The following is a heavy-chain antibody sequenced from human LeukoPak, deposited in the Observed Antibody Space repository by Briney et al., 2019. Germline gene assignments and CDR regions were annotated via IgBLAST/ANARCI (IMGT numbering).Heavy chain of an antibody. CDR2: ISGSGDST. D-gene: IGHD6-19*01. CDR1: GFTFSNYA. V-gene: IGHV3-23*01. Sequence: GGSLRLSCAASGFTFSNYAMSWVREAPGKGLEWVSGISGSGDSTYYADSVKGRFTISRDNSKNTLYLQMNNLRAEDTAVYYCAKSRSDIAVAATNYWGQGTLVTVSS. CDR3: AKSRSDIAVAATNY. J-gene: IGHJ4*02.